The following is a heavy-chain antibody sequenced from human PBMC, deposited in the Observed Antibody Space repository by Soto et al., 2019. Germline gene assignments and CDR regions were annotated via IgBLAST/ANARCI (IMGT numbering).Heavy chain of an antibody. CDR2: ISGSGGST. V-gene: IGHV3-23*01. J-gene: IGHJ4*02. Sequence: GSLRLSYAASGFPFSRYAMSWVRQAPGKGLEWVSAISGSGGSTYYADSVKGRFTISRDNSKNTLYLQMNSLRAEDTALYYCARDLSGYVPFDYWGQGTLVTVSS. D-gene: IGHD5-12*01. CDR1: GFPFSRYA. CDR3: ARDLSGYVPFDY.